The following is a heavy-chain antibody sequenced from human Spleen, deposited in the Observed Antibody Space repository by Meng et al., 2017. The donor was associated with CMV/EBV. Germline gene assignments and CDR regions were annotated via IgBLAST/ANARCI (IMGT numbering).Heavy chain of an antibody. Sequence: GGSLRLSCAASGFTFSNAWMSWVRQAPGKGLEWVGRIKSKTDGGTTDYAAPVKGRFTISRDDSKNTLYLQMNSLRAEDTAVYYCARDHYDYVWGSYHYWGQGTLVTVSS. D-gene: IGHD3-16*02. CDR2: IKSKTDGGTT. CDR1: GFTFSNAW. J-gene: IGHJ4*02. V-gene: IGHV3-15*01. CDR3: ARDHYDYVWGSYHY.